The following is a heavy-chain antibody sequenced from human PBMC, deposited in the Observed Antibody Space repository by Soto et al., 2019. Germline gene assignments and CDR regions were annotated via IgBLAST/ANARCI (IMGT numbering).Heavy chain of an antibody. CDR2: IYYSGST. J-gene: IGHJ5*01. CDR1: GGTISSSSYY. Sequence: SETLSLTCSASGGTISSSSYYWGWIRQPPGKGLEWIGSIYYSGSTYYNPSLKSRVTISVDTSKNQFSLKLSSVTAADTAVYYCVKSETGAEGWFDSWGPGTRVTVSS. CDR3: VKSETGAEGWFDS. V-gene: IGHV4-39*01.